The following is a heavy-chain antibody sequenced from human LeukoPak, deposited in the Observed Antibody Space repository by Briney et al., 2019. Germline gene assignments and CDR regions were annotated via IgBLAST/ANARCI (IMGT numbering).Heavy chain of an antibody. J-gene: IGHJ4*02. CDR3: ASSSSWYSFDY. Sequence: GGSLRLSCAASGFTFSSYPMHWVRQVPGKGLAWVAVISYDGSNKYFADSVKGRFTISRDNSKNTLYLQMNSLRAEDTAVYYCASSSSWYSFDYWGQGTLVTVSS. V-gene: IGHV3-30-3*01. CDR2: ISYDGSNK. CDR1: GFTFSSYP. D-gene: IGHD6-13*01.